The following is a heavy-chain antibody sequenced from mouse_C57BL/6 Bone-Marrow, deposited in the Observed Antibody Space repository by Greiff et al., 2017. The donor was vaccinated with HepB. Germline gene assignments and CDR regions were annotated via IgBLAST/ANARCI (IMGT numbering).Heavy chain of an antibody. Sequence: QVTLKVSGAELARPGASVKMSCKASGYTFTSYTMHWVKQRPGQGLEWIGYINPSSGYTKYNQKFKDKATLTADKSSSTAYMQLSSLTSEDSAVYYCARDYDGYLRPMDYWGQGTSVTVSS. CDR1: GYTFTSYT. CDR3: ARDYDGYLRPMDY. D-gene: IGHD2-3*01. CDR2: INPSSGYT. V-gene: IGHV1-4*01. J-gene: IGHJ4*01.